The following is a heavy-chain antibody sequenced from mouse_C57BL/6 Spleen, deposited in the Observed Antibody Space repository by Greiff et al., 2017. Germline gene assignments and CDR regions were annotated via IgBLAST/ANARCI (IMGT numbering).Heavy chain of an antibody. V-gene: IGHV5-12*01. CDR2: ISNGGGST. J-gene: IGHJ4*01. Sequence: EVHLVESGGGLVQPGGSLKLSCAASGFTFSDYYMYWVRQTPEKRLEWVAYISNGGGSTYYPDTVKGRVTISRDNAKNTLYLQMSRLKSEDTAMYYCARHGTTVPFYAMDYWGQGTSVTVSS. D-gene: IGHD1-1*01. CDR3: ARHGTTVPFYAMDY. CDR1: GFTFSDYY.